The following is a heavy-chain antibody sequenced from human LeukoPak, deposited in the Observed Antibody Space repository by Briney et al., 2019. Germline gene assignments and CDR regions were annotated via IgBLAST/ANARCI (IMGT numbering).Heavy chain of an antibody. CDR3: ARVDTARYYYYYYMDV. CDR2: IYSGGST. J-gene: IGHJ6*03. Sequence: PGGSLRLSCAASGFTVSSNYMSWVRQAPGKGLEWVSVIYSGGSTYYADSVKGRFTISRDNSKNTLYLQMNSLRAEDTAVYYCARVDTARYYYYYYMDVWGKGTTVTISS. V-gene: IGHV3-53*01. CDR1: GFTVSSNY. D-gene: IGHD5-18*01.